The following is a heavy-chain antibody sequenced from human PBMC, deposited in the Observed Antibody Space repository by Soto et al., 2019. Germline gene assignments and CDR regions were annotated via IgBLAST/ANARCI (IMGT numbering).Heavy chain of an antibody. Sequence: SETLSLTCSVSGYSVTSSDYYWAWLRPPPGKGLEWIGSMFYSGLTYYNPSLKSRVTLSVDTSKNQFSVRLNSVTAADTAVYYCAPLSVSLSGPYGIHVWGKGTTVTVSS. CDR1: GYSVTSSDYY. V-gene: IGHV4-39*01. CDR2: MFYSGLT. J-gene: IGHJ6*04. CDR3: APLSVSLSGPYGIHV. D-gene: IGHD2-15*01.